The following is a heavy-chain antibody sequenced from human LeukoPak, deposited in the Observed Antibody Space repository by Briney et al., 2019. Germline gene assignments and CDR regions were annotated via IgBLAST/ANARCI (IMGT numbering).Heavy chain of an antibody. D-gene: IGHD6-6*01. V-gene: IGHV3-11*04. CDR2: LSSSGSTI. CDR3: AREGPYSSSND. J-gene: IGHJ4*02. Sequence: GGSLRLSCAASGFTFSDYYMSWIRQAPGKGLEWVSYLSSSGSTIYYVDSVKGRFTISRDNAKNLLYLQMRSLGAEDTAVYYCAREGPYSSSNDWGQGTLVTVSS. CDR1: GFTFSDYY.